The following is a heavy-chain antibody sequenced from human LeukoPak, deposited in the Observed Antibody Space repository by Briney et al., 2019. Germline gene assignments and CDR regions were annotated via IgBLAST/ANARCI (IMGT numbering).Heavy chain of an antibody. Sequence: PGVSLRLSCAASGFTFSSYAMHWVRQAPGKGLEWVAVISYDGSNKYYADSVKGRFTISRDNSKNTLYLQMNSLRAEDTAVYYCARSSGGWFPHAEYFQHWGQGTLVTVSS. CDR1: GFTFSSYA. CDR2: ISYDGSNK. J-gene: IGHJ1*01. V-gene: IGHV3-30-3*01. CDR3: ARSSGGWFPHAEYFQH. D-gene: IGHD6-19*01.